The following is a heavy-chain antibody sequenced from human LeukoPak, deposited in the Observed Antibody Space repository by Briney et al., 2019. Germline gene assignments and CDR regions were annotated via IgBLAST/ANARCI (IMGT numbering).Heavy chain of an antibody. V-gene: IGHV3-64*01. J-gene: IGHJ5*02. CDR3: ARVYGYNYDH. CDR2: VSGYGDST. CDR1: GFTFSDYS. D-gene: IGHD5-12*01. Sequence: GWSLRLSCAVSGFTFSDYSMNWVRQAPAKGLEYVSAVSGYGDSTYYANSVKGRFTISRDNSKNTLYLQMGTLRAEDMAVYYCARVYGYNYDHWGQGTLVTVSS.